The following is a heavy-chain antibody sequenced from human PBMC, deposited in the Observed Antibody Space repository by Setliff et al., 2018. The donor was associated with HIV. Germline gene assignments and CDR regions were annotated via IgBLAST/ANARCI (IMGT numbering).Heavy chain of an antibody. CDR2: INTSGRTK. D-gene: IGHD6-6*01. CDR3: ARAHTYSSSSGIDY. Sequence: GGSLRLSCEASGFTFSSYEMNWVRQAPGKGLELVSYINTSGRTKYYADSVKGRFTISRDNAENSLYLQMNSLRAEDTAVYYCARAHTYSSSSGIDYWGQGTLVTVSS. J-gene: IGHJ4*02. V-gene: IGHV3-48*03. CDR1: GFTFSSYE.